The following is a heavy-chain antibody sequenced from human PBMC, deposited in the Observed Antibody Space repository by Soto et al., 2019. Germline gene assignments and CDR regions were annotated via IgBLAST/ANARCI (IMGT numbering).Heavy chain of an antibody. CDR1: GGTFSSYA. CDR2: IIPIFGTA. CDR3: ARGYGDYFSNWFDP. Sequence: GPSVKVSCKASGGTFSSYAISWVRQAPGQGLEWMGGIIPIFGTANYAQKFQGRVTITADESTSTAYMELSSLRSEDTAVYYCARGYGDYFSNWFDPWGQGTLVTVSS. J-gene: IGHJ5*02. V-gene: IGHV1-69*13. D-gene: IGHD4-17*01.